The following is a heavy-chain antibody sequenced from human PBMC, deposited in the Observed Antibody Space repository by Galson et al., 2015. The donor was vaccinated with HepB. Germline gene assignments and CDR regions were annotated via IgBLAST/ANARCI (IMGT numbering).Heavy chain of an antibody. V-gene: IGHV3-74*01. D-gene: IGHD2-15*01. CDR1: GFTFSSYW. CDR2: INSDGSST. CDR3: ARVLGYCSGGSCPVRH. Sequence: SLRLSCAASGFTFSSYWMHWVRQAPGKGLVWVSRINSDGSSTSYADSVKGRFTISRDNAKNTLYLQMNSLRAEDTAVYYCARVLGYCSGGSCPVRHWGQGTLVTVSS. J-gene: IGHJ4*02.